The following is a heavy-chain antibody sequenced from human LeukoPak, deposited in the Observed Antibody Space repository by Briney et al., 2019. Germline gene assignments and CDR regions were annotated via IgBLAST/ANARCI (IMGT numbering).Heavy chain of an antibody. J-gene: IGHJ4*02. D-gene: IGHD3-9*01. Sequence: ASVKVSCKASGYTLTTYGITWVRQAPGQGLEWMGWISPYNGNTNYAQKVQGRVTMTTDTSTSTAYMELRSLRSDDTAVYYCARLDYFRSSFDFWGQGTLVTVSS. CDR3: ARLDYFRSSFDF. V-gene: IGHV1-18*01. CDR2: ISPYNGNT. CDR1: GYTLTTYG.